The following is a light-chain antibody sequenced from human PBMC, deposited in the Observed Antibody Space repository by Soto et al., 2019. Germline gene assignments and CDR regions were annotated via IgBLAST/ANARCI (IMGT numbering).Light chain of an antibody. J-gene: IGKJ3*01. CDR2: AAS. CDR1: QSVSNNY. CDR3: QHYGSPLLI. Sequence: EIVLTQSPGTLSLSPGERATLSCRASQSVSNNYLAWYQHKPGQPPRLLVYAASRRATAIPDRFSGSGSGTDFTLTDSRLEPEDFAVYYCQHYGSPLLIVGPGTTVDIK. V-gene: IGKV3-20*01.